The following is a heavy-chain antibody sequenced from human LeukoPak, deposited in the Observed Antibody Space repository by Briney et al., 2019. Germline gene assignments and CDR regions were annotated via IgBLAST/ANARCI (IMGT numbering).Heavy chain of an antibody. V-gene: IGHV3-9*01. CDR3: AGQVVGVAATDWFDP. Sequence: GGSLRLSCAASGFTFDDYAMHWVRQAPGKGLEWVSGISWNSGSIGYADSVKGRFTISRDNAKNSLYLQMNSLRAEDTALYYCAGQVVGVAATDWFDPWGQGTLVTVSS. J-gene: IGHJ5*02. CDR1: GFTFDDYA. CDR2: ISWNSGSI. D-gene: IGHD2-15*01.